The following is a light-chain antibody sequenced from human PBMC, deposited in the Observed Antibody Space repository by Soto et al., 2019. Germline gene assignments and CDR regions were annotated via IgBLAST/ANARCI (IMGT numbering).Light chain of an antibody. J-gene: IGKJ4*01. Sequence: EIVLTQSPGTLSLSPGERATLSCRASQSVSSSYLAWYQQKPGQAPRLLIYGASSRATGIPDRFSGSGSGTDFTLTNSRLEPEDFGVYYCQQRYNWPVTFGAGTKVEI. CDR1: QSVSSSY. CDR2: GAS. CDR3: QQRYNWPVT. V-gene: IGKV3D-20*02.